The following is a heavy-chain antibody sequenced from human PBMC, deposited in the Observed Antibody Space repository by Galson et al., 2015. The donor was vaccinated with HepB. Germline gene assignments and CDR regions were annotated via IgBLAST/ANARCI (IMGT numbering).Heavy chain of an antibody. CDR1: GFTFSSYG. V-gene: IGHV3-23*01. Sequence: SLRLSCAASGFTFSSYGMSWVRQAPGKGLEWVSAISGSGGSTYYADSVKGRFTISRDNSKNTLYLQMNSLRAEDTAVYYCAKSERVMITFGGVIVPSYYFDYWGQGTLVTVSS. D-gene: IGHD3-16*02. CDR3: AKSERVMITFGGVIVPSYYFDY. J-gene: IGHJ4*02. CDR2: ISGSGGST.